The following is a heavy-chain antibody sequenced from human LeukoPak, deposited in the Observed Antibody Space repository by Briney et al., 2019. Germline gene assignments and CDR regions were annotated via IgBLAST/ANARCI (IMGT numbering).Heavy chain of an antibody. Sequence: ASVKVSCKASGYTFTSYGISWVRQAPGQGLEWMGWISAYNGNTNYAQKLQGRVTMTTDTSTSTAYMELRSLRSDDTAVYYLARPRVIYYDIGVFPYFFVYGGKRTVVPVSS. J-gene: IGHJ4*02. V-gene: IGHV1-18*01. CDR3: ARPRVIYYDIGVFPYFFVY. D-gene: IGHD3-22*01. CDR2: ISAYNGNT. CDR1: GYTFTSYG.